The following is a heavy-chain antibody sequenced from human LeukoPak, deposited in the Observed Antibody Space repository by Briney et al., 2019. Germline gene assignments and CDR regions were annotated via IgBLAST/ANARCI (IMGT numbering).Heavy chain of an antibody. D-gene: IGHD3-10*01. V-gene: IGHV3-23*01. J-gene: IGHJ4*02. CDR2: ISNSGGST. CDR1: GFTFSSYV. CDR3: ANEGGTMLRGDLDY. Sequence: GGSLRLSCAASGFTFSSYVGSWVRQAPGKGLEWVSAISNSGGSTYYADSVKGRFTISRDSSKNTLYLQMNSLRAEDTAVYYCANEGGTMLRGDLDYWGQGTLVTVSS.